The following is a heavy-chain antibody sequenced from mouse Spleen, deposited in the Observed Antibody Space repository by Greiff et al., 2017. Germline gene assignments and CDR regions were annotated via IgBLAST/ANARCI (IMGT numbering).Heavy chain of an antibody. CDR3: ARDGFGNYPYYFDY. Sequence: EVKVVESGGGLVKPGGSLKLSCAASGFTFSSYAMSWVRQTPEKRLEWVATISDGGSYTYYPDNVKGRFTISRDNAKNNLYLQMSHLKSEDTAMYYCARDGFGNYPYYFDYWGQGTTLTVSS. V-gene: IGHV5-4*01. CDR1: GFTFSSYA. D-gene: IGHD2-1*01. J-gene: IGHJ2*01. CDR2: ISDGGSYT.